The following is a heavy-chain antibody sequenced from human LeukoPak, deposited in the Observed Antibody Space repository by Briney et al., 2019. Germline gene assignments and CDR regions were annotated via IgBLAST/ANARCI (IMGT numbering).Heavy chain of an antibody. Sequence: PSETLSLTCAVYGGSFSGYYWSWIRQPPGKGLEWIGEINHSGSTNYNPSLKSRVTISVDTSKNQFSLKLSSVTAADTAVYYCARRAVRGVITKNNWFDPWGQGTLVTVSS. CDR1: GGSFSGYY. J-gene: IGHJ5*02. CDR2: INHSGST. D-gene: IGHD3-10*01. V-gene: IGHV4-34*01. CDR3: ARRAVRGVITKNNWFDP.